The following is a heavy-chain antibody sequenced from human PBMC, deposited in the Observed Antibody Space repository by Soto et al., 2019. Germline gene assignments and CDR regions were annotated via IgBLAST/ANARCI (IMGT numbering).Heavy chain of an antibody. CDR2: IYYSGST. D-gene: IGHD5-18*01. V-gene: IGHV4-59*08. Sequence: SQTLSLTCTVSGGSISSYYRSRLRQPPEKGLEWVGYIYYSGSTNYNPSLKSRVTISVDTSKNQFSLKLSSVTAAGTAVYYCARRRYTAMVSFWYFDLWGRGTLVNVSA. J-gene: IGHJ2*01. CDR3: ARRRYTAMVSFWYFDL. CDR1: GGSISSYY.